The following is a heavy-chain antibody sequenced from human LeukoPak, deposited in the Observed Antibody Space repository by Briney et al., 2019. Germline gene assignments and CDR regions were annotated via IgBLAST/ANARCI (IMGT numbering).Heavy chain of an antibody. CDR3: ARGPNVFDY. J-gene: IGHJ4*02. D-gene: IGHD4/OR15-4a*01. Sequence: GGSLRLSCAASGFTFSSYWMSWVRQAPGKGLEWVAVSYSGGTTYYADSVKGRFTISRDNSKNKLYLQMNSLRAEDTAVYYCARGPNVFDYWGRGTSVTVSS. CDR2: SYSGGTT. CDR1: GFTFSSYW. V-gene: IGHV3-53*01.